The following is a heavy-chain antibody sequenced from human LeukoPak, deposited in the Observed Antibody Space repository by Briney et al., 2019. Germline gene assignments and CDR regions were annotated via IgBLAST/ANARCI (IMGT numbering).Heavy chain of an antibody. V-gene: IGHV1-69*13. CDR2: IVPMFGTP. D-gene: IGHD7-27*01. Sequence: SVKVSCKASGGTFSSYAISWVRQAPGQGLEWMGGIVPMFGTPDYAQKFRGRVSITADESTSTAYMEVRSLISGDTAVYYCARDHERTGDISLYYMDVWGKGTTVTVSS. CDR3: ARDHERTGDISLYYMDV. CDR1: GGTFSSYA. J-gene: IGHJ6*03.